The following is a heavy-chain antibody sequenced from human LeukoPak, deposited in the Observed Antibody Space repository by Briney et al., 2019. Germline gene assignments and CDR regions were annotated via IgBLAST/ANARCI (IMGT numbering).Heavy chain of an antibody. V-gene: IGHV4-61*01. CDR3: ASWYYGFWSGYKNFDY. D-gene: IGHD3-3*01. Sequence: SETLSLTCTVSGGSVSSGSYYWSWIRQPPGKGLEWIGYIYYSGSTNYNPSLKSRVTISVDTSKNQFSLKLSSVTAADTAVYYCASWYYGFWSGYKNFDYWGQGTLVTVSS. J-gene: IGHJ4*02. CDR2: IYYSGST. CDR1: GGSVSSGSYY.